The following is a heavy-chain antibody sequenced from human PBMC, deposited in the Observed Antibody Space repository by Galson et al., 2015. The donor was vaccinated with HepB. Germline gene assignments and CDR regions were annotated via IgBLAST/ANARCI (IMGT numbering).Heavy chain of an antibody. Sequence: SLRLSCAASGFTFSSHAMHWVRQAPGKGLEWVAVISNDGSNKYYAGSVKGRFTISRDNSKNTLYLQMNSLRIEDTAFYYCAGAGSPGIPFDYWGQGTLVTVSS. V-gene: IGHV3-30-3*01. D-gene: IGHD2-15*01. CDR1: GFTFSSHA. CDR3: AGAGSPGIPFDY. J-gene: IGHJ4*02. CDR2: ISNDGSNK.